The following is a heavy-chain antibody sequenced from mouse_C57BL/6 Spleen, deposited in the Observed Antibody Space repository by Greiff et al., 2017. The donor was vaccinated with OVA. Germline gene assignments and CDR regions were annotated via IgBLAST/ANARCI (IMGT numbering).Heavy chain of an antibody. J-gene: IGHJ2*01. Sequence: VQGVESGPELVKPGASVKISCKASGYAFSSSWMNWVKQRPGKGLEWIGRIYPGDGDTNYNGKFKGKATLTADKSSSTAYMQLSSLTSEDSAVYFCAYYGSSYDYFDYWGQGTTLTVSS. CDR2: IYPGDGDT. V-gene: IGHV1-82*01. D-gene: IGHD1-1*01. CDR1: GYAFSSSW. CDR3: AYYGSSYDYFDY.